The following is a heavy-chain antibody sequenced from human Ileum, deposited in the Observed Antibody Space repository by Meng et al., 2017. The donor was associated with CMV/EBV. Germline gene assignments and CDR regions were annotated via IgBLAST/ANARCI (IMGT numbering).Heavy chain of an antibody. CDR2: INTDGSRT. CDR3: ARDSDAVGGTIDY. J-gene: IGHJ4*02. Sequence: ASGFTFRRYWMHWVRQAPGKGLVWVSRINTDGSRTTYAASVKGRFTISRDNAKNTLYLQMNSLRADDTAVYYCARDSDAVGGTIDYWGQGTLVTVSS. D-gene: IGHD1-26*01. V-gene: IGHV3-74*01. CDR1: GFTFRRYW.